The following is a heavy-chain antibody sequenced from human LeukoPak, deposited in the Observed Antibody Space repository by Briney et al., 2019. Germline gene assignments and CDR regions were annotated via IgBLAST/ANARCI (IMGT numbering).Heavy chain of an antibody. V-gene: IGHV1-46*01. CDR2: INPSGGST. Sequence: ASVKVSCKASGYXFTTYYIHWVRQAPGQGLEWMGIINPSGGSTSYTQKFQGRVTMTRDTSTSIVYMELSSLRSEDTAVYYCARDTTRYFDYWGQGTLVTVSS. J-gene: IGHJ4*02. CDR1: GYXFTTYY. CDR3: ARDTTRYFDY. D-gene: IGHD1-1*01.